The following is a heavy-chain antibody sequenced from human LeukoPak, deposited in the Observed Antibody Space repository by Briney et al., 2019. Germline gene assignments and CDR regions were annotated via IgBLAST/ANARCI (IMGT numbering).Heavy chain of an antibody. V-gene: IGHV3-53*01. CDR1: GFTVSSNY. J-gene: IGHJ4*02. CDR3: ARVAHYDSSGIGNY. CDR2: IYSGGST. D-gene: IGHD3-22*01. Sequence: GGSLRLSCAASGFTVSSNYMSWVRQAPGKGLEWVSVIYSGGSTYYADSVKGRFTISRDNSKNTLYLQMNSLRAEDTAVYYCARVAHYDSSGIGNYGGEGTLVTVSS.